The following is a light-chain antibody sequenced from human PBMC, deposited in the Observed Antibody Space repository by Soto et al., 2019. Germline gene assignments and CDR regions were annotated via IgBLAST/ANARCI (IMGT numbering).Light chain of an antibody. CDR3: QRSLSKFN. Sequence: DVRMTQSPSSLSASVGDRVTVSCRASEDISDYLNWYQQKPGKPPQLLIYAASILYSGVPSRFSGHGSGTDFSLTITNLQPEDFATYFCQRSLSKFNFGQGTRLEIK. V-gene: IGKV1-39*01. CDR2: AAS. CDR1: EDISDY. J-gene: IGKJ5*01.